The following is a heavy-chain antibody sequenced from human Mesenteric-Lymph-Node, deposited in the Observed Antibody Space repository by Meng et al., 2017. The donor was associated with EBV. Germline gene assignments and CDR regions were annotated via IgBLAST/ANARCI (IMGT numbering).Heavy chain of an antibody. J-gene: IGHJ4*02. Sequence: LHRQELGDRLGEPAQTLSLSCAVFGGSLSSGGYSWNCNRQTPRMGLEWIGYIYHTGTTYYNPSLKSRVTMSVDRSTNQFSLWLKSVTAADTAIYYCARAGAYYDVLTGFDYWGQGTLVTVSS. V-gene: IGHV4-30-2*01. CDR1: GGSLSSGGYS. D-gene: IGHD3-9*01. CDR2: IYHTGTT. CDR3: ARAGAYYDVLTGFDY.